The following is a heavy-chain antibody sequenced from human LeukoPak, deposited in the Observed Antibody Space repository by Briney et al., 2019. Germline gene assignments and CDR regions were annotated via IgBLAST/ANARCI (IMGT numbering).Heavy chain of an antibody. CDR1: GGSISSGGYS. CDR2: IYHSGST. V-gene: IGHV4-30-2*01. Sequence: SQTLSLTCAVSGGSISSGGYSWSWIRQPPGKGLEWIGYIYHSGSTYYNPSLKSRVTISVDRSKNQFSLKLSSVTAADTAVYYCARDRLRDGMDVWGQGTTVTVSS. CDR3: ARDRLRDGMDV. D-gene: IGHD4-17*01. J-gene: IGHJ6*02.